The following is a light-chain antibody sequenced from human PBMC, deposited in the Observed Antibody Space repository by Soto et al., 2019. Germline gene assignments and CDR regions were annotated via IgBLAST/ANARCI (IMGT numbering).Light chain of an antibody. CDR2: GAS. J-gene: IGKJ4*01. Sequence: EIVMTQSPATLSVSPGERATLSCRASQSVSDNLAWYQQKPGQAPRLLIYGASTRATGIPARFSGSGSGTEFTLTISSLQSEDFAVYYCQQYNNWPLNFGGGTKV. V-gene: IGKV3D-15*01. CDR1: QSVSDN. CDR3: QQYNNWPLN.